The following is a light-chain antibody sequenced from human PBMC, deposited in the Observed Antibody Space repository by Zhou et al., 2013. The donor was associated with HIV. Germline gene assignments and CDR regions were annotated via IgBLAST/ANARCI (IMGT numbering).Light chain of an antibody. Sequence: EIVLTQSPATLSLSPGERATLSCRASQSVSSYLAWYQQKPGQAPRLLIYDASNRATGIPARFSGSGSGTDFTLTISSLEPEDFATYYCLQHYTYSWTFGQGTKVDIK. CDR1: QSVSSY. J-gene: IGKJ1*01. V-gene: IGKV3-11*01. CDR2: DAS. CDR3: LQHYTYSWT.